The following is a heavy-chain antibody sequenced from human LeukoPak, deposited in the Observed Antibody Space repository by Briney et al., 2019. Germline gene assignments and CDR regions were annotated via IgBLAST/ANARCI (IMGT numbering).Heavy chain of an antibody. CDR1: GFTFSSYW. CDR2: ISSSSSYI. V-gene: IGHV3-21*01. D-gene: IGHD3-3*01. Sequence: GGSLRLSCAASGFTFSSYWMNWVRQAPGKGLEWVSSISSSSSYIYYADSVKGRFTISRDNAKNSLYLQMNSLRAEDTAVYYCARDHELRSFDYWGQGTLVTVSS. CDR3: ARDHELRSFDY. J-gene: IGHJ4*02.